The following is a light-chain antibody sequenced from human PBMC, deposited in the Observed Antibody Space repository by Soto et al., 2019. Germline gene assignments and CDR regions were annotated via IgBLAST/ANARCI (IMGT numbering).Light chain of an antibody. Sequence: SNELTQPPSVSVAPEKTATITCGGNNIGNKRVHWYRQKPGQAPVLLISYDSDRPSGIPERFSGSNSENTATLTISRVEAGDEADYYCQVWDIMTDNYVFGSGTKLTVL. CDR2: YDS. V-gene: IGLV3-21*04. CDR3: QVWDIMTDNYV. CDR1: NIGNKR. J-gene: IGLJ1*01.